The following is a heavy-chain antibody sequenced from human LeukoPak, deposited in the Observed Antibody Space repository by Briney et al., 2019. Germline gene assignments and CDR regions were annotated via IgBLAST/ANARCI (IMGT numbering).Heavy chain of an antibody. CDR1: GFTFGDYA. J-gene: IGHJ4*02. CDR3: TRHALGIAAREHTPPYYFDY. Sequence: GGSLRLSCTASGFTFGDYAMSWVRQAPGKGLEWVGFIRSKAYGGTTEYAASVKGRFTISRDDSKSIAYLQMNSLKTEDTAVYYCTRHALGIAAREHTPPYYFDYWGQGTLVTVSS. CDR2: IRSKAYGGTT. V-gene: IGHV3-49*04. D-gene: IGHD6-6*01.